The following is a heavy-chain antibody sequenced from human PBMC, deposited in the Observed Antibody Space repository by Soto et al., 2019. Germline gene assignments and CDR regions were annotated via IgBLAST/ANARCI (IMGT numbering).Heavy chain of an antibody. Sequence: QVQLVQSGAEVKKPGASVKVSCKASGYTFTGYYIHWVRQAPGQGLEWMGWINPHIGGTNYAQKFQGSVTMTRDTSISPVYMELSRLRSDDTAVYYCARGLGIPYWYFDLWGRGTLVTVSS. V-gene: IGHV1-2*02. CDR3: ARGLGIPYWYFDL. J-gene: IGHJ2*01. CDR2: INPHIGGT. CDR1: GYTFTGYY. D-gene: IGHD7-27*01.